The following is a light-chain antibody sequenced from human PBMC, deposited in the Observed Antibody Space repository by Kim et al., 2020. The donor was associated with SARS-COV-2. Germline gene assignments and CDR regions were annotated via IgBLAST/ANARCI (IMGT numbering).Light chain of an antibody. V-gene: IGLV3-21*04. CDR2: YDS. Sequence: PGKTASISCGGNSIVSKSVHWYQQRSGQAPVLVISYDSDRPSGIPERFSGSNSGNTATLTISRVEAGDEAGYYCQVWDSSSDHRVVFGGGTQLTVL. J-gene: IGLJ2*01. CDR1: SIVSKS. CDR3: QVWDSSSDHRVV.